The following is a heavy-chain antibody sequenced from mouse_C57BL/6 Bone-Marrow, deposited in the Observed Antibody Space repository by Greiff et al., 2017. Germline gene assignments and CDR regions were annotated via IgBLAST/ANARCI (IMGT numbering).Heavy chain of an antibody. V-gene: IGHV1-80*01. Sequence: QVQLQQSGAELVKPGASVKISCKASGYAFSSYWMNWVKQRPGKGLEWIGQIYPGAGDTNYNGKFKGKATLTADKSSSTAYMQLSSLTSEDAAVYCCARYPPHDYGSSHWYFDVGGTGTTVTVAA. D-gene: IGHD1-1*01. CDR1: GYAFSSYW. J-gene: IGHJ1*03. CDR2: IYPGAGDT. CDR3: ARYPPHDYGSSHWYFDV.